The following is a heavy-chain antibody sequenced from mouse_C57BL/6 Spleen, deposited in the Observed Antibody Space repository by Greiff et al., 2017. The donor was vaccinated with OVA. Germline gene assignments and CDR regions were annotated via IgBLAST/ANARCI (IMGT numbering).Heavy chain of an antibody. CDR1: GYSITSGYY. D-gene: IGHD2-1*01. CDR2: ISYDGSN. Sequence: VQLQQSGPGLVKPSQSLSLTCSVTGYSITSGYYWNWIRQFPGNKLEWMGFISYDGSNNYNPSLKNRISITRDTSKNQFFLKLNSVTTEDTATYYCASYGNYEAMDYWGQGTSVTVSS. V-gene: IGHV3-6*01. CDR3: ASYGNYEAMDY. J-gene: IGHJ4*01.